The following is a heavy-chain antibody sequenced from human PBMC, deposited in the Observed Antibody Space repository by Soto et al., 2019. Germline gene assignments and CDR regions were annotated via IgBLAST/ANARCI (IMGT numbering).Heavy chain of an antibody. J-gene: IGHJ4*02. CDR1: GASIDNYY. CDR2: IYYTGST. Sequence: SDTLSLNCTVSGASIDNYYWSWIRQPPGKGLEWIAYIYYTGSTNYNASLKSRVTISVDTSKNQFSLKLSSVTAADTAVYYCARVYSGSYSDSWGRGTLVTVS. CDR3: ARVYSGSYSDS. D-gene: IGHD1-26*01. V-gene: IGHV4-59*12.